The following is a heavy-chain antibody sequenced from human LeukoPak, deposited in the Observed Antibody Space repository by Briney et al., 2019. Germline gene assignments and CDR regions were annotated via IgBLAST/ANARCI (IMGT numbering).Heavy chain of an antibody. D-gene: IGHD3-9*01. CDR3: ARGILTGYYGPYYYYYYMDV. J-gene: IGHJ6*03. V-gene: IGHV4-30-4*07. CDR1: GGSISSGGYS. CDR2: IYYSGST. Sequence: SETLSLTCAVSGGSISSGGYSWSWIRQPPGKGLEWIGYIYYSGSTYYNPSLKSRVTISVDTSKNQFSLKLSSVTAADTAVYYCARGILTGYYGPYYYYYYMDVWGKGTTVTISS.